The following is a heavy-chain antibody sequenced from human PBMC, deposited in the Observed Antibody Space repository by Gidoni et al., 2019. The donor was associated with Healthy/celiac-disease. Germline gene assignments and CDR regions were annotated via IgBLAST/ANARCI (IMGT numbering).Heavy chain of an antibody. CDR3: AKDLTVTTSRSENAFDI. CDR2: ISGSGGST. J-gene: IGHJ3*02. D-gene: IGHD4-17*01. CDR1: GFTFSSSA. V-gene: IGHV3-23*01. Sequence: EVQLLESGGGLVQPGGSLRLSCAASGFTFSSSAMSWVRQAPGKGLEWVSAISGSGGSTYYADSVKGRFTISRDNSKNTLYLQMNSLRAEDTAVYYCAKDLTVTTSRSENAFDIWGQGTMVTVSS.